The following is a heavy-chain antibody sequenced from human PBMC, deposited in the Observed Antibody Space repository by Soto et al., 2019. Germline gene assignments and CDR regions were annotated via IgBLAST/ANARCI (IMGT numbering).Heavy chain of an antibody. CDR1: GGSISSYY. J-gene: IGHJ6*02. Sequence: SETLSLTCTVSGGSISSYYWSWIRQPPGKGLEWIGYIYYSGSTNYNPSLKSRVTISVDTSKNQFSLKLSSVTAADTAVYYCARHIVGATDGYYYYGMDVWGHGTTVTVS. CDR2: IYYSGST. V-gene: IGHV4-59*08. CDR3: ARHIVGATDGYYYYGMDV. D-gene: IGHD1-26*01.